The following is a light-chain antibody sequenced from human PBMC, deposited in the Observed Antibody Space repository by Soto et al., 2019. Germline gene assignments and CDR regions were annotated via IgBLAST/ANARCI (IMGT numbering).Light chain of an antibody. J-gene: IGLJ1*01. CDR3: SSYTSSITL. Sequence: QSALTQPASVSGSPGQSITISCTGTSSDVGSYNYVSWYQQHPGKAPKLMIYEVSDRPSGISSRVSGSKSGNTASLTISGLQTEDEANYYCSSYTSSITLFGTGTKVTVL. CDR1: SSDVGSYNY. V-gene: IGLV2-14*01. CDR2: EVS.